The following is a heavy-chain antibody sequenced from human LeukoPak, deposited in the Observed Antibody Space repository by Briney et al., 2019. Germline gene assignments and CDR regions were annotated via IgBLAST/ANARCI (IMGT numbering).Heavy chain of an antibody. D-gene: IGHD5-24*01. CDR1: GFTFSTYS. CDR3: AKVGRDGYNLSWYFDL. J-gene: IGHJ2*01. V-gene: IGHV3-21*01. Sequence: GGSLRLSCAASGFTFSTYSMNWVRQAPGKGLEWVSSISSSGSYIYYADSVKGRFTISRDNAKNSLYLQMNSLRAEDTAVYCCAKVGRDGYNLSWYFDLWGRGTLVTVSS. CDR2: ISSSGSYI.